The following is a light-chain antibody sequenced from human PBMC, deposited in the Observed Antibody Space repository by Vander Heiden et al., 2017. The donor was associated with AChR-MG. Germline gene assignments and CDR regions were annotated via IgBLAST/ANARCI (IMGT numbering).Light chain of an antibody. CDR1: SSDVGGYNY. CDR3: SAYEGSTNRGV. V-gene: IGLV2-8*01. CDR2: EVN. Sequence: QSALTQPPSASGSPGQSVTISCTGTSSDVGGYNYVSWYQQHPGKAPKLMIFEVNKRPSGVPDRFSGSKSGNTASLTVSGPQAEDEADYYCSAYEGSTNRGVFGGGTKLTVL. J-gene: IGLJ2*01.